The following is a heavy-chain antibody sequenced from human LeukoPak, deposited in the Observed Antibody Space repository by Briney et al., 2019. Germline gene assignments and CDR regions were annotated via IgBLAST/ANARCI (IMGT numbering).Heavy chain of an antibody. CDR3: AKDRGYAIDY. V-gene: IGHV3-30*18. J-gene: IGHJ4*02. CDR1: GFSFSSYG. CDR2: ISYDGSNK. Sequence: GRSLRLSCAASGFSFSSYGMHWVRQAPGKGLEWVAVISYDGSNKYYADSVKGRFTISRDNSKNTLYLQMNSLRAEDTAVYYCAKDRGYAIDYWGQGTLVTVSS. D-gene: IGHD6-25*01.